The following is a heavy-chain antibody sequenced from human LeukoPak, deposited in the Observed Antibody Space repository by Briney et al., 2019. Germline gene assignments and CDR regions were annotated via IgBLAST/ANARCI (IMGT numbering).Heavy chain of an antibody. J-gene: IGHJ5*02. CDR3: ARVPFVVAATVWFDP. V-gene: IGHV4-34*01. D-gene: IGHD2-15*01. Sequence: KTSETLSLTCAVYGGSFSGYYWSWIRQPPGKGLEWIGEINHSGSTNYNPSLKSRVTISVDTSKNQFSLKLSSVTAADTAVYYCARVPFVVAATVWFDPWGQGTLVTVSS. CDR1: GGSFSGYY. CDR2: INHSGST.